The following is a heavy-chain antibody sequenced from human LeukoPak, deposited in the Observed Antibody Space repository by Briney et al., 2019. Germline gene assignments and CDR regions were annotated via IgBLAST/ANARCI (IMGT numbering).Heavy chain of an antibody. J-gene: IGHJ2*01. CDR3: ARERMTTVTARYFDL. D-gene: IGHD4-17*01. Sequence: PSETLSLTCTVSGGSISSYYWSWIRQPPGKGLEWIGYISYSGSTNYNPSLKSRVTISVDTSKNQFSLKLSSVTAADTAVYYCARERMTTVTARYFDLWGRGTLVTVSS. CDR2: ISYSGST. V-gene: IGHV4-59*01. CDR1: GGSISSYY.